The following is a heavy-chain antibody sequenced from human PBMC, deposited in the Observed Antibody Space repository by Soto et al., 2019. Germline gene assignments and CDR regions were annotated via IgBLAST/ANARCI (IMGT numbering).Heavy chain of an antibody. CDR2: INAGNGNT. D-gene: IGHD2-2*01. CDR1: GYTFTSYA. V-gene: IGHV1-3*01. Sequence: GASVKVSCKASGYTFTSYAMHWVRQAPGQRLEWMGWINAGNGNTKYSQKFQGRVTITRDTSASTAYMELSSLRSEDTAVYYCARVAGYCSSTSCYETDYYYYMDVWGKGTTVTVSS. J-gene: IGHJ6*03. CDR3: ARVAGYCSSTSCYETDYYYYMDV.